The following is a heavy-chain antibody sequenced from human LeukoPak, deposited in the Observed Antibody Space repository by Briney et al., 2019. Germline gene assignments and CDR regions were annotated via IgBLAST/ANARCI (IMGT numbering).Heavy chain of an antibody. V-gene: IGHV1-24*01. CDR2: FDPEDGET. CDR3: ATVSYDSSGYRHRYFDY. D-gene: IGHD3-22*01. J-gene: IGHJ4*02. CDR1: GYTLTELS. Sequence: ASVKVSCKVSGYTLTELSMHWVRQAPGKGLEWMGGFDPEDGETIYAQKFQGRVTMTEDTSTDTAYMELSSLRSEDTAVYYCATVSYDSSGYRHRYFDYWGQGTLVTVSS.